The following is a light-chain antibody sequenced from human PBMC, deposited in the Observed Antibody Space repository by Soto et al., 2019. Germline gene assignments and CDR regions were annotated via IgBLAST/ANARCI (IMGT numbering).Light chain of an antibody. CDR1: QDISSY. CDR3: QQLNNYPST. Sequence: IQLTQSPSSLSASVGDIVTITCRASQDISSYLGWYQQKPGKAPKLLIYAASTLQSGVPSRFSGSGSGTDFTLTINSLQPEDFATYFCQQLNNYPSTFGGGTKVDIK. J-gene: IGKJ4*01. V-gene: IGKV1-9*01. CDR2: AAS.